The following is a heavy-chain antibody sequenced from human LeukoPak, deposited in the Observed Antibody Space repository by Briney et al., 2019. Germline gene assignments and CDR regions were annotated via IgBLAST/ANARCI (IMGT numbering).Heavy chain of an antibody. CDR2: IIPIFGTA. V-gene: IGHV1-69*05. CDR3: ARQVGGSSHFDY. D-gene: IGHD1-26*01. Sequence: SVKVSCKASGGTFSSYAISWVRQAPAQGLEWMGGIIPIFGTANYAQKFQGRVTITTDESTSTAYMELSSLRSEDTAVYYCARQVGGSSHFDYWGQGTLVTVSS. J-gene: IGHJ4*02. CDR1: GGTFSSYA.